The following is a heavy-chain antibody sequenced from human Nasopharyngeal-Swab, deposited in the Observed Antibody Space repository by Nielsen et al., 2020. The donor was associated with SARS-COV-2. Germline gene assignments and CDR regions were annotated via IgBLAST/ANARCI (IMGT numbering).Heavy chain of an antibody. J-gene: IGHJ3*02. CDR2: ITPFNGNT. CDR1: GYTFTYRY. CDR3: ARPYYYDSSGYLVAFDI. D-gene: IGHD3-22*01. Sequence: SVKVSCKASGYTFTYRYLHWVRQAPGQALEWMGWITPFNGNTNYAQKFQDRVTITRDRSMSTAYMELSSLRSEDTAMYYCARPYYYDSSGYLVAFDIWGQGTMVTVSS. V-gene: IGHV1-45*02.